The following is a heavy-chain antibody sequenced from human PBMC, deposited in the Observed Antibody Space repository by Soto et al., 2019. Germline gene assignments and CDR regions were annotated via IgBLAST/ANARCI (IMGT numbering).Heavy chain of an antibody. CDR1: GGTFSSYA. Sequence: QVQLVQSGAEVKKPGSSVKVSCKASGGTFSSYAISWVRQAPGQGLAWRGGIIPIFGTANYAQKFQGRVTITADEASSAAYMELSSLRSEDTAVYYCGRSTGVVVVPRWFAPWGQGTLGTVSA. V-gene: IGHV1-69*01. D-gene: IGHD2-2*01. CDR3: GRSTGVVVVPRWFAP. CDR2: IIPIFGTA. J-gene: IGHJ5*02.